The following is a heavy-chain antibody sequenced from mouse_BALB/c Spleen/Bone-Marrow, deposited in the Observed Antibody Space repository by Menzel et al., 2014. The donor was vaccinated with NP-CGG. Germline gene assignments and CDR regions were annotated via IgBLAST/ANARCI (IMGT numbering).Heavy chain of an antibody. V-gene: IGHV1-18*01. J-gene: IGHJ3*01. CDR1: GYTFTEYT. CDR2: INPNNGGT. CDR3: ARSYGYERSWFAY. D-gene: IGHD2-2*01. Sequence: VQLQQSGPELLKPGASVKLSCKISGYTFTEYTMHWVKQSHGKSLEWLGGINPNNGGTSYNQTIKGKATLTVDKSSSTAYMELHSLTSEDSAVYYCARSYGYERSWFAYWSEGTLVTISA.